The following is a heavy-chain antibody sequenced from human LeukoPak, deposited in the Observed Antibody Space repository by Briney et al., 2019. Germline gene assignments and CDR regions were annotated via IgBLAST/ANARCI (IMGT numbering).Heavy chain of an antibody. Sequence: SETLSLTCTVPVGSISSSSYYWGWIREPPGKGLEWIESIYYSGSTYYDPSLKSRVTISVDTSKNQFSLKLSSVTAADTAVYYCARSPTYYDILDNWFDPWGQGTLVTVSS. CDR3: ARSPTYYDILDNWFDP. V-gene: IGHV4-39*01. J-gene: IGHJ5*02. D-gene: IGHD3-9*01. CDR1: VGSISSSSYY. CDR2: IYYSGST.